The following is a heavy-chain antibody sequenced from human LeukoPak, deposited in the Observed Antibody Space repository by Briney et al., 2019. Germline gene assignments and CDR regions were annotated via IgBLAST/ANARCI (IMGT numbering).Heavy chain of an antibody. Sequence: PSETLSLTCTVSGGSISSSSYYWGWIRQPPGKGLEWIGSIYYSGSTYYNPSLKSRVTISVDTSKNQFSLKLSSVTAADTAVYYCARHWGEGSDFWSGYYALETRYYYFDYWGRGTLVTVSS. CDR1: GGSISSSSYY. CDR2: IYYSGST. D-gene: IGHD3-3*01. CDR3: ARHWGEGSDFWSGYYALETRYYYFDY. V-gene: IGHV4-39*01. J-gene: IGHJ4*02.